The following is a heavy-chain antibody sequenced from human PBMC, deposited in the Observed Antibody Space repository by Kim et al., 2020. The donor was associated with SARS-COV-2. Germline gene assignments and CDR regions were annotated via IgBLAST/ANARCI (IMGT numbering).Heavy chain of an antibody. CDR2: ISYDGSNK. CDR1: GFTFSSYA. J-gene: IGHJ6*02. Sequence: GGSLRLFCAASGFTFSSYAMHWVRQAPGKGLEWVAVISYDGSNKYYADSVKGRFTISRDNSKNTLYLQMNSLRAEDTAVYYCARGFYTVVTPAYYYGMDVWGQGTTVTVSS. V-gene: IGHV3-30*04. D-gene: IGHD2-2*02. CDR3: ARGFYTVVTPAYYYGMDV.